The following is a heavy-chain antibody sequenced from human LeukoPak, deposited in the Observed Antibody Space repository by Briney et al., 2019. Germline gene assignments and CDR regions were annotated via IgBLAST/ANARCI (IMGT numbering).Heavy chain of an antibody. D-gene: IGHD1-26*01. V-gene: IGHV3-23*01. CDR3: AKTMGAIDHDY. J-gene: IGHJ4*02. CDR1: AFTFSTYG. CDR2: ISGSGGST. Sequence: GGSLRLSCAASAFTFSTYGMSWVRQAPGKGLEWVSTISGSGGSTYYADSVKGRFTISRDNSKNTLYLQMNSLRAEDTAVYYCAKTMGAIDHDYWGRGTLVTVSS.